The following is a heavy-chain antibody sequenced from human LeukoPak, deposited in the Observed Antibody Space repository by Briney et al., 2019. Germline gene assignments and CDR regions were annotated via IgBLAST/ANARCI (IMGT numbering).Heavy chain of an antibody. CDR1: GYTFTSYD. J-gene: IGHJ4*02. CDR2: MNPNSGNT. D-gene: IGHD2-15*01. V-gene: IGHV1-8*01. Sequence: ASVKVSCKASGYTFTSYDINWVRQATGLGLEWMGWMNPNSGNTDYAQKFQGRVAMTRNTSISTAYMELSSLRSEDTAVYYCARAGGYCGRISCPYYFDYWGQGSLVAVSS. CDR3: ARAGGYCGRISCPYYFDY.